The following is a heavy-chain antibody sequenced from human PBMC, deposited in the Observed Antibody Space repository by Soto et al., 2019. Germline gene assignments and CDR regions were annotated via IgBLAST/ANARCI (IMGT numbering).Heavy chain of an antibody. J-gene: IGHJ4*02. D-gene: IGHD2-15*01. Sequence: GGSLRLSCAASGFSFSSYAMSWVRQAPGKGLEWVSAISGSGGSTYYADSVKGRFTISRDNSKNTLYVQMNSLRAEDTAVYYCAKSDCSGGSCYSGLDYWGQGTLVTVSS. V-gene: IGHV3-23*01. CDR1: GFSFSSYA. CDR2: ISGSGGST. CDR3: AKSDCSGGSCYSGLDY.